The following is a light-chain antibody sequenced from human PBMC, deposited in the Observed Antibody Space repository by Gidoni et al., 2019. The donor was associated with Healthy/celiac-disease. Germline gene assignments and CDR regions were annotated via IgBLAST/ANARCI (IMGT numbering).Light chain of an antibody. J-gene: IGLJ2*01. V-gene: IGLV1-40*01. CDR2: GNS. Sequence: HSVLTPPPSVSGAPGPRVTISCTGSSSNIGAGYDVHWYQQLPGTAPKLLIYGNSNRPSGVPDRFSGSKSGTSASLAITGLQAEDEADYYCQSYDSSLSGSVVFGGGTKLTVL. CDR3: QSYDSSLSGSVV. CDR1: SSNIGAGYD.